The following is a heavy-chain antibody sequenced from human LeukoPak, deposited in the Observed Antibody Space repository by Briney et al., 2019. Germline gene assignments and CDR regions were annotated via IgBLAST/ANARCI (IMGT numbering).Heavy chain of an antibody. CDR1: GFTFGSYA. CDR3: ATLPRGGDYCGGDCYDY. D-gene: IGHD2-21*01. V-gene: IGHV3-30*04. Sequence: GSLRLSCAASGFTFGSYAMHWVRQAPGKGLEWVAVISYDGSNKNYADSVKGRFTISRDNSKNTLYLQMNSLRAEDTAVYYCATLPRGGDYCGGDCYDYWGQGTLVTVSS. J-gene: IGHJ4*02. CDR2: ISYDGSNK.